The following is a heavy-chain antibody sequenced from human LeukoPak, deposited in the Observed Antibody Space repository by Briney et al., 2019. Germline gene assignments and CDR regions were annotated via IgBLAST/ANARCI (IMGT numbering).Heavy chain of an antibody. V-gene: IGHV3-66*01. CDR2: IYSGGST. J-gene: IGHJ4*02. CDR1: GFTVSSNY. D-gene: IGHD1-20*01. Sequence: QPGGSLRLSCAASGFTVSSNYMSWVRQAPGKGLEWVSVIYSGGSTYYADSVKSRFTTSRDNSKNTLYLQMNSLRAEDTAVYYCARARSRITGTTDWGQGTLVTVSS. CDR3: ARARSRITGTTD.